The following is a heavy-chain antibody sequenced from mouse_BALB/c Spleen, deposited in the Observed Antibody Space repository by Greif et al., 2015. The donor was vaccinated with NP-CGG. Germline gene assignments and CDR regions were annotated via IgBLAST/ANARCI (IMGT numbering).Heavy chain of an antibody. D-gene: IGHD4-1*01. CDR2: IDPENGNT. J-gene: IGHJ3*01. Sequence: VQLQQSGAELVKPGASVKLSCTASGFTFKDTYLHWVKQRPEQGLEWIGRIDPENGNTTYAPKFQGQATITADTSSNTAHLQLSSLTSEDTAVYYCARPGTDAWFAYWGQGTLVTVSA. V-gene: IGHV14-3*02. CDR1: GFTFKDTY. CDR3: ARPGTDAWFAY.